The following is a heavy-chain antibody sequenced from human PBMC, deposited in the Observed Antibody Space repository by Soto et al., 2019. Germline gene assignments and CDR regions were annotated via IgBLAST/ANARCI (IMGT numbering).Heavy chain of an antibody. V-gene: IGHV4-31*03. D-gene: IGHD2-15*01. Sequence: SQTLSLTCTVSGGSISSGGYYWSWIRQHPGKGLEWIGYIYYSGSTYYNPSLKSRVTISVDTSKNQFSLKLSSVTAADTAVYYCASDKHLASARERYCSGGSCYPRSIGSELGGFDPWGQGTLVTVSS. CDR2: IYYSGST. CDR3: ASDKHLASARERYCSGGSCYPRSIGSELGGFDP. CDR1: GGSISSGGYY. J-gene: IGHJ5*02.